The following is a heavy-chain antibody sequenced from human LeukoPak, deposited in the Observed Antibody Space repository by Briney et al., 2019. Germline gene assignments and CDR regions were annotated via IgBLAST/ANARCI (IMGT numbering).Heavy chain of an antibody. J-gene: IGHJ6*02. V-gene: IGHV1-2*02. CDR1: GYTFTGNY. CDR3: ARDQSGMDV. Sequence: ASVKVSCKASGYTFTGNYMHWVRQAPGHGLEWMGWINPKSGGTNYAQKFQGRVTMTRDTSTSTAYMELSRLRSDDTAVYYCARDQSGMDVWGQGTSVTVSS. CDR2: INPKSGGT.